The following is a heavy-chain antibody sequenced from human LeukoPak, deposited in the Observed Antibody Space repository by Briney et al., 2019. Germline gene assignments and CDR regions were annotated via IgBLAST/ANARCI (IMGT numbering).Heavy chain of an antibody. CDR1: GGSISSYY. V-gene: IGHV4-4*07. Sequence: SETLSLTCTVSGGSISSYYWSWIRQPAGKGLEWIGRIYTSGSTNYNPSLKSRVTMSVDTSKNQFSLRLSSVTAADTAVYYCARDGWNYDILTGYPVGYYSMDVWGQGTTVTVSS. CDR3: ARDGWNYDILTGYPVGYYSMDV. CDR2: IYTSGST. D-gene: IGHD3-9*01. J-gene: IGHJ6*02.